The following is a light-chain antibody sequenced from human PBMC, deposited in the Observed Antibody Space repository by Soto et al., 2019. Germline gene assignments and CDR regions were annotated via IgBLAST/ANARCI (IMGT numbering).Light chain of an antibody. Sequence: EIVLTQSPGTLSLSPGERATLSCRASQSISSSYLAWYQQKPGQAPRLVMYGAFSRATGIPDRFSGFGSGTDFTLTISRLEPEDSAVYYCQQYGSSPPFTFGPGTKVDIK. V-gene: IGKV3-20*01. CDR1: QSISSSY. CDR2: GAF. J-gene: IGKJ3*01. CDR3: QQYGSSPPFT.